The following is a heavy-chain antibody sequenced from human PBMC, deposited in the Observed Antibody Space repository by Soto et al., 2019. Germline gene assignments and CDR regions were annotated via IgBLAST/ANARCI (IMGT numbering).Heavy chain of an antibody. CDR2: IYYSGST. CDR3: ARVPLIAVAGTFDY. Sequence: QVQLQESGPGLVKPSQTLSLTCTVSGGSISSGDYYWSWIRQPPGKGLEWIGYIYYSGSTYYNPSLESRGTRSVDTSRNPFSLKLSSVTAADTAVYYCARVPLIAVAGTFDYWGQGTLVTVSS. J-gene: IGHJ4*02. D-gene: IGHD6-19*01. V-gene: IGHV4-30-4*01. CDR1: GGSISSGDYY.